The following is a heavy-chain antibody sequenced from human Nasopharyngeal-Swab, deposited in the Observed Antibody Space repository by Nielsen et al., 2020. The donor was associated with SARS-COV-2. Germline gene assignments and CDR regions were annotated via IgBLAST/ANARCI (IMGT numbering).Heavy chain of an antibody. CDR2: IIPIFGTA. V-gene: IGHV1-69*13. J-gene: IGHJ4*02. CDR3: ARDPGVGSDCTNGVCYTIFDY. Sequence: SVKVSCKASGGTFSSYAISWVRQAPGQGLEWMGGIIPIFGTANYAQKFQGRVTITADESTSTAYMELGSLRSEDTAVYYCARDPGVGSDCTNGVCYTIFDYWGQGTLVTVSS. D-gene: IGHD2-8*01. CDR1: GGTFSSYA.